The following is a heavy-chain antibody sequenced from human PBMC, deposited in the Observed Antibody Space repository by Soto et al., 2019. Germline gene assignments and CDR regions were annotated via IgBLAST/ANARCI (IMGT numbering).Heavy chain of an antibody. Sequence: GGSLRLSCAASGFTFSNAWMSWVCQAPGKGLEWVGRIKSKTDGGTTDHAAPVKGRSTISRDDSKNTLYLQMNSLKTEDTAVYYCTTSRNGDYVYFDYWGQGTLVTVSS. CDR2: IKSKTDGGTT. CDR1: GFTFSNAW. CDR3: TTSRNGDYVYFDY. D-gene: IGHD4-17*01. V-gene: IGHV3-15*01. J-gene: IGHJ4*02.